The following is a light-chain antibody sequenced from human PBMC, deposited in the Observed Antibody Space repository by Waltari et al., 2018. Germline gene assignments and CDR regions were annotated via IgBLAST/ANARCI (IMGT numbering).Light chain of an antibody. Sequence: EIVLTQSPGTLSLSPGERATLPCRASQSISKYLAWYQQKPGQATRLLIYHATRRAAGIPDRFSGSGSGTDFRVTNSRLDPEDFAVYYCQHYESLPVTFGQGTKVEIK. J-gene: IGKJ1*01. CDR1: QSISKY. CDR2: HAT. CDR3: QHYESLPVT. V-gene: IGKV3-20*01.